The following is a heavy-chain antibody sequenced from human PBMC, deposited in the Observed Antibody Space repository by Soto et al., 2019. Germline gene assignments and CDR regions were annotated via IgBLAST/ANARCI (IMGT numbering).Heavy chain of an antibody. D-gene: IGHD1-1*01. J-gene: IGHJ4*02. CDR2: IGGSGANT. CDR3: ARTITGYFWAGAY. Sequence: GGSLRLSCAASGFTFNMYAMSWVRQAPGKGLEWVSGIGGSGANTFYADFVKGRFTISRDNSKNTLYLQMDSLRAEDTAIYYCARTITGYFWAGAYCGQGTLVTVSS. V-gene: IGHV3-23*01. CDR1: GFTFNMYA.